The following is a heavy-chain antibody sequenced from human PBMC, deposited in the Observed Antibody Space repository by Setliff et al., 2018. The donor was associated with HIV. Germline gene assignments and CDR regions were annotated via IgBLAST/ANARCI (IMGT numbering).Heavy chain of an antibody. CDR2: MNPNSGNT. J-gene: IGHJ4*02. CDR1: GYTFTNYD. Sequence: APVKVSCKASGYTFTNYDINWVRQATGQGLEWMGRMNPNSGNTEYAQQFQGRVTITTDESTSTAYMELSSLSSEDTAVYYCARDNPPPYCSGGSCFPPYRYFDYWGQGTLVTVSS. D-gene: IGHD2-15*01. CDR3: ARDNPPPYCSGGSCFPPYRYFDY. V-gene: IGHV1-8*03.